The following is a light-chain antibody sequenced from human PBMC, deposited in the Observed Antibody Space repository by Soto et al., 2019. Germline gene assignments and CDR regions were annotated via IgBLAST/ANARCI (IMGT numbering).Light chain of an antibody. Sequence: IVLTQSPGTLSSSPGERATLSCRASQSDSSYLAWYQQKPGQAPRLLTYDASNRATGIPARFSGSGSGTDFTLTLRSLEPEDFAVYYCQQRSNWPPITFGQGTRLEIK. CDR1: QSDSSY. J-gene: IGKJ5*01. CDR3: QQRSNWPPIT. CDR2: DAS. V-gene: IGKV3-11*01.